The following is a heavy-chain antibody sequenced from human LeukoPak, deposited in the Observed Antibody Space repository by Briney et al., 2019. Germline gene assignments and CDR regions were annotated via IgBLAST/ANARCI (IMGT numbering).Heavy chain of an antibody. J-gene: IGHJ4*02. V-gene: IGHV4-4*07. Sequence: ASETLSLTCTVSGGSITSNYLNWIRQPAGKGLEWIGRIYSSGSTNYNPSLKSRVTMSVDTSKNQFSLKLSSVTAADTAVYYCARGPTTVTRAFDYWGQGTLVTVSS. CDR1: GGSITSNY. D-gene: IGHD4-17*01. CDR2: IYSSGST. CDR3: ARGPTTVTRAFDY.